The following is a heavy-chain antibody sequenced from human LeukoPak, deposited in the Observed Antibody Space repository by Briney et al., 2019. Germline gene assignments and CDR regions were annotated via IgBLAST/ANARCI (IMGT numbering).Heavy chain of an antibody. V-gene: IGHV4-59*01. D-gene: IGHD2-15*01. CDR2: LYYSGST. CDR3: AREYSDAFDI. J-gene: IGHJ3*02. CDR1: GDSISSYY. Sequence: SETLSLTCSVSGDSISSYYWSWIRQPPGKGLEWIGSLYYSGSTNFNPSLKSRVTISVDTSKNQFSLNLTSVTAADTAVYYCAREYSDAFDIRGQGTMVTVSS.